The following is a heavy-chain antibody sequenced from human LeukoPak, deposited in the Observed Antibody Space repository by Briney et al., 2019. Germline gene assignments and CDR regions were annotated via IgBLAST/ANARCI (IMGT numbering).Heavy chain of an antibody. CDR2: IISSGGST. CDR3: AKSLYFSSWYYDY. Sequence: PGGSLRLSCSASGFTFSSYAMHWVRQAPGKGLEYVSAIISSGGSTYYADSVKGRFTSSRDNSKNTLYLQMSSLRAEDTAVYYCAKSLYFSSWYYDYGGQGTLVTVSS. V-gene: IGHV3-64D*06. D-gene: IGHD6-13*01. J-gene: IGHJ4*02. CDR1: GFTFSSYA.